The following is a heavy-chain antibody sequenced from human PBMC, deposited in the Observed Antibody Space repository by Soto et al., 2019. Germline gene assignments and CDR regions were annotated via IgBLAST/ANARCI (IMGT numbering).Heavy chain of an antibody. CDR3: ARAAFGVHEYFDL. Sequence: QVQLQESGPGLVKPSQTLSLTCTVSGGSTRTDGNYWSWIRQHPGKGLAWIGYIHYSGSTYYNPSLKSRGTVSVDTSKNQFSLKLSSVTAADTAVYYCARAAFGVHEYFDLWGRGTLVTVSS. J-gene: IGHJ2*01. CDR1: GGSTRTDGNY. V-gene: IGHV4-31*03. D-gene: IGHD3-3*01. CDR2: IHYSGST.